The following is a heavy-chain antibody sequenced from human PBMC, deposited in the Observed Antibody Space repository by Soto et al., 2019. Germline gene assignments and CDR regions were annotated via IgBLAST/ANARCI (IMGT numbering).Heavy chain of an antibody. V-gene: IGHV3-30*18. CDR2: ISYDGSDK. CDR3: VKDRVPGAYGHYYGMDV. Sequence: GGSLRLSCRVSGFTFNNSGMHWVRQAPGKGLEWMAVISYDGSDKYYADFVKGRVIISRDNSKNTLNLEMNSLRAEDTATYHCVKDRVPGAYGHYYGMDVWGQGTTVTVSS. J-gene: IGHJ6*02. D-gene: IGHD5-12*01. CDR1: GFTFNNSG.